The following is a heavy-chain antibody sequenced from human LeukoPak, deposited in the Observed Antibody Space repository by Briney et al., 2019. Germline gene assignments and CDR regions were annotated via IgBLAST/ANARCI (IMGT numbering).Heavy chain of an antibody. J-gene: IGHJ4*02. CDR3: ARESYDSSGYYIFFDY. CDR2: ISSSGSAI. Sequence: GGSLRLSCAASGFTFSSYEMNWVRQAPGKGLEWVSYISSSGSAIYYADSVKGRFTISRDNAKNSLYLQMNSLGAEDTAVYYCARESYDSSGYYIFFDYWGRGTLVTVSS. D-gene: IGHD3-22*01. CDR1: GFTFSSYE. V-gene: IGHV3-48*03.